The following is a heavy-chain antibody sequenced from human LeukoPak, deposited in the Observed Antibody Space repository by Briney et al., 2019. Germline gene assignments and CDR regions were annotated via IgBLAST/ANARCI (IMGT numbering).Heavy chain of an antibody. CDR1: GFTFSSYA. CDR2: ISSSSSYI. J-gene: IGHJ6*03. CDR3: ARDGYSYGYGYYYYYMDV. V-gene: IGHV3-21*01. Sequence: GGSLRLSCAASGFTFSSYAMHWVRQAPGKGLEWVSSISSSSSYIYYADSVKGRFTISRDNAKNSLYLRMNSLRAEDTAVYYCARDGYSYGYGYYYYYMDVWGKGTTVTVSS. D-gene: IGHD5-18*01.